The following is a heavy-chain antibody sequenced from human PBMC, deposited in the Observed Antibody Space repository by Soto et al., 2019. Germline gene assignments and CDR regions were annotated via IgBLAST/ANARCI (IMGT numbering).Heavy chain of an antibody. Sequence: GGSLRLSCAASGFTFSNAWMSWVRQAPGKWLEWVGRIKSKTDGGTTDYAAPVKGRFTISRDDSKNTLYLQMNSLKTEDTAVYYCTTTHYDFWSGYHHPYGMDVWGQGXTVTVYS. V-gene: IGHV3-15*01. J-gene: IGHJ6*02. CDR1: GFTFSNAW. D-gene: IGHD3-3*01. CDR3: TTTHYDFWSGYHHPYGMDV. CDR2: IKSKTDGGTT.